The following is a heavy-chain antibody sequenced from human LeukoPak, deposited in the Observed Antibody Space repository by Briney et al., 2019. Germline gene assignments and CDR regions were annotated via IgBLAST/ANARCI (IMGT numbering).Heavy chain of an antibody. J-gene: IGHJ4*02. Sequence: SETLSLTCTVSGGSISSSSYYWGWIRQPPGKGLEWIGSIYYSGSTYYNPSLKGRVTISVDTSKNQFSLKLSSVTAADTAVYYCARSRGQQWLVLSFDYWGQGTLVTVSS. CDR3: ARSRGQQWLVLSFDY. CDR2: IYYSGST. V-gene: IGHV4-39*01. CDR1: GGSISSSSYY. D-gene: IGHD6-19*01.